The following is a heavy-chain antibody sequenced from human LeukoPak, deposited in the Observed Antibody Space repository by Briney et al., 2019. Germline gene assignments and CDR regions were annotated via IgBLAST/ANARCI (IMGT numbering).Heavy chain of an antibody. CDR3: ARGFYYDSSGTISDAFDI. J-gene: IGHJ3*02. CDR1: GGSISSYY. D-gene: IGHD3-22*01. CDR2: IYYSGST. Sequence: SETLSLTCTVSGGSISSYYWSWIRQPPGKGLEGIGYIYYSGSTNYNPSLKSRVTISVDTSKNQFSLKLSSVTAADTAVYYCARGFYYDSSGTISDAFDIWGQGTMVTVSS. V-gene: IGHV4-59*01.